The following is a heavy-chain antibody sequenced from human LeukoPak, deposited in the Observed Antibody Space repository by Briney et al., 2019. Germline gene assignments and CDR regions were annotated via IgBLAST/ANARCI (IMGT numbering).Heavy chain of an antibody. D-gene: IGHD5-12*01. CDR2: IKSDGTYT. Sequence: PGGSLRLSCAASGFTFSSYWMHWVRQAPGKGLVWVARIKSDGTYTGYADSVKGRFTISRDNAKNTLDLQMNSLRAEDTAVYYWARDPHSGYDNWFDRWGQGTLVTVSS. CDR3: ARDPHSGYDNWFDR. J-gene: IGHJ5*02. CDR1: GFTFSSYW. V-gene: IGHV3-74*01.